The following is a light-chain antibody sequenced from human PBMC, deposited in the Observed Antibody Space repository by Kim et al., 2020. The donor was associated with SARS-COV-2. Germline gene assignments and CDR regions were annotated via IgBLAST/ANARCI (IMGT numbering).Light chain of an antibody. V-gene: IGLV6-57*01. CDR3: QSYDGSRGV. CDR1: GGNIAVNY. J-gene: IGLJ3*02. Sequence: GNTVNISCPRDGGNIAVNYVQGYQQRPGSSPITVIYEDNQRSSRVPDRFSGSIDSSSNSASLTISGLKTEDEADYYCQSYDGSRGVFGGGTQLTVL. CDR2: EDN.